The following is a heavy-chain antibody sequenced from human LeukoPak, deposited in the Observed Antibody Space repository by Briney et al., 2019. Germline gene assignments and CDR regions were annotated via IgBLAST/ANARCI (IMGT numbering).Heavy chain of an antibody. CDR3: ARDGGYDFWNGRPAWFHP. CDR1: NVSIRSYY. V-gene: IGHV4-4*07. D-gene: IGHD3-3*01. CDR2: LYSTGSA. Sequence: SETLSLTCNVSNVSIRSYYWSWIRQPAGKGLEWIGRLYSTGSANYNPSFKSRVTMSVDTSKNLLSLRLTSVTAADTAVYYCARDGGYDFWNGRPAWFHPWGQGTLVMVSS. J-gene: IGHJ5*02.